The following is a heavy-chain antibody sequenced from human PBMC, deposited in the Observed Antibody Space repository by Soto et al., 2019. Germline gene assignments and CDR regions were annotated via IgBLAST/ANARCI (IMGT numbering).Heavy chain of an antibody. V-gene: IGHV1-46*01. Sequence: ASVKVSCKASGYKFINHYMHWARQVPGVGLEWMGIINPNGGGTDYSQKFQGRVTMTRDTSANTVHMELSSLRSEDTGVYFCARDSSASATSYPFDNWGQGTLVIVSS. CDR1: GYKFINHY. CDR2: INPNGGGT. D-gene: IGHD6-25*01. CDR3: ARDSSASATSYPFDN. J-gene: IGHJ4*02.